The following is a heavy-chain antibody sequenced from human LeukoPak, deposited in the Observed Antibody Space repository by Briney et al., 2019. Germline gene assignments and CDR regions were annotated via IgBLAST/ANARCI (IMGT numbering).Heavy chain of an antibody. V-gene: IGHV3-7*03. CDR1: GFTSNENW. Sequence: GGSLRLSCVASGFTSNENWMSWVRQVPGKGLEWVANIKYDGSEEDYADSVKGRFTISRDNAKNSLYLHMKSLTAEGTAVYFCARSPSGFRSTFINWAQGTLVSVSS. D-gene: IGHD3-9*01. J-gene: IGHJ4*02. CDR3: ARSPSGFRSTFIN. CDR2: IKYDGSEE.